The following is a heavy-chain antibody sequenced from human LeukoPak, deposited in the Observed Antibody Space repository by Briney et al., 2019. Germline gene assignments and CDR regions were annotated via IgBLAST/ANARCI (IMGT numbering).Heavy chain of an antibody. V-gene: IGHV4-39*01. CDR3: ARMAVYGYYFDY. CDR1: GGSISSSRYY. Sequence: PSETLSLTCTVSGGSISSSRYYWGWIRQPPGKGLEWIGSIYYSGSTYYNPSLKSRVTISVDTSNNQLSLKLSSVTAADTAVYYCARMAVYGYYFDYWGQGTLVTVSS. CDR2: IYYSGST. J-gene: IGHJ4*02. D-gene: IGHD2/OR15-2a*01.